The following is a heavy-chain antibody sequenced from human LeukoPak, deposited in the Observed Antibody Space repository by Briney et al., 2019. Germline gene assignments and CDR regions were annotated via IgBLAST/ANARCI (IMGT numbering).Heavy chain of an antibody. J-gene: IGHJ4*02. D-gene: IGHD5-12*01. CDR3: ARDRYSGYDHFVY. V-gene: IGHV3-21*01. CDR2: ISSSSSYI. Sequence: GGSLRLTCAASGFTFSSYSMNWVGHAPGRGLEWVSSISSSSSYIYYADSVKCRFTISRDNAKNSLYLQMNSLRAEDTAVYYCARDRYSGYDHFVYWGEGTLVTVSS. CDR1: GFTFSSYS.